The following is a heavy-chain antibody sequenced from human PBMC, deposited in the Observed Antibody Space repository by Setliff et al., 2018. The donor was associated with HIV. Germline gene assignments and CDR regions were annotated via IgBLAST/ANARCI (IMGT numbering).Heavy chain of an antibody. Sequence: PSETLSLTCAVYGGSFSCYYWSWIRQPPGKGLEWLGEIDHTGSTNYILSLKSRTTLSADPSKNQFSLKVRSVIAADTALDDCARGRNYGSPYFYYMDVWATGTTVTVSS. V-gene: IGHV4-34*01. CDR2: IDHTGST. J-gene: IGHJ6*03. D-gene: IGHD3-10*01. CDR3: ARGRNYGSPYFYYMDV. CDR1: GGSFSCYY.